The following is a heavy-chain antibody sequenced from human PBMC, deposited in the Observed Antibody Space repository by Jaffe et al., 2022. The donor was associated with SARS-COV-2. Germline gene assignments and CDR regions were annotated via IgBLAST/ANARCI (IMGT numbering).Heavy chain of an antibody. CDR2: IDPSDSYT. D-gene: IGHD1-26*01. CDR3: VRQLHHLLSGNKHKWFDP. CDR1: GYTFTNNW. Sequence: EVQLVQSGAEVKKPGESLRISCKGSGYTFTNNWINWVRQMPGKDLEWMGRIDPSDSYTNYSPSFQGHVTMSADKSISTAYLHWSSLKASDTAMYYCVRQLHHLLSGNKHKWFDPWGQGTLVTVSS. V-gene: IGHV5-10-1*03. J-gene: IGHJ5*02.